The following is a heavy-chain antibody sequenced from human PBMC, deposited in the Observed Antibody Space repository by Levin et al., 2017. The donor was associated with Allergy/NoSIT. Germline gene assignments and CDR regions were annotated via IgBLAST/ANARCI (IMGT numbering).Heavy chain of an antibody. Sequence: PGGSLRLSCAASGFTFSSYSMNWVRQAPGKGLEWVSYISRSSSPIYYADSVKGRFTISRDNAKNSLYLQMNSLRAEDTAVYYCARVGDRAYSYGDDFDYWGQGTLVTVSS. CDR1: GFTFSSYS. CDR2: ISRSSSPI. CDR3: ARVGDRAYSYGDDFDY. V-gene: IGHV3-48*01. D-gene: IGHD5-18*01. J-gene: IGHJ4*02.